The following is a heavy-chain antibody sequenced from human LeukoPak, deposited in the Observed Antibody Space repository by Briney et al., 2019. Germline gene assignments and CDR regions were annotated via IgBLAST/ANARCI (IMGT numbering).Heavy chain of an antibody. CDR2: IYTSGST. CDR3: AKGIAAASERALDI. V-gene: IGHV4-4*07. Sequence: SETLSLTCTVSGGSISSYYWSWIRQPAGKGLEWIGRIYTSGSTDYNPSLKSRVTMSVDTSKNQFSLKLTSVTAADTAVYYCAKGIAAASERALDIWGQGATVTVSS. D-gene: IGHD6-13*01. CDR1: GGSISSYY. J-gene: IGHJ3*02.